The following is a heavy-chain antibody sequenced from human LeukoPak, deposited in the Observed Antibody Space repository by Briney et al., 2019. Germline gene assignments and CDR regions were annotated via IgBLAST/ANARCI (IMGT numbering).Heavy chain of an antibody. D-gene: IGHD2-2*01. CDR1: GGSISSYY. CDR2: IYYSGST. Sequence: SETLSLTCTVSGGSISSYYWSWIRQPPGKGLEWIGYIYYSGSTNYNPSLKGRVTISVDTSKNQFSLKLSSVTAADTAVYYCARDCSSTSCSFDYWGQGTLVTVSP. CDR3: ARDCSSTSCSFDY. J-gene: IGHJ4*02. V-gene: IGHV4-59*01.